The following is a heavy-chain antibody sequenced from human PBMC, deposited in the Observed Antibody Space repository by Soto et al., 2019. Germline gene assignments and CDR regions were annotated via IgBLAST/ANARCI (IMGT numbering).Heavy chain of an antibody. Sequence: ASVKVSCKASGYTFTNFGVTWVRRAPGQGLEWMGWISAYTDTPNYAQKFQGRVTMTIDTSTSTAYMDLRSPTSDGTAVYYCARVIPGVEAWFDPWGQGTMVTVSS. V-gene: IGHV1-18*01. J-gene: IGHJ5*02. D-gene: IGHD2-2*01. CDR1: GYTFTNFG. CDR3: ARVIPGVEAWFDP. CDR2: ISAYTDTP.